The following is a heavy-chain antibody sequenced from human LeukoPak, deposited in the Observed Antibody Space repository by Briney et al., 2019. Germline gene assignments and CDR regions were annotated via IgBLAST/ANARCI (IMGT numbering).Heavy chain of an antibody. CDR2: ISSNGGST. D-gene: IGHD6-19*01. V-gene: IGHV3-64*01. CDR3: AREAGYSSGWYGPYFDY. CDR1: GFTFSSYA. J-gene: IGHJ4*02. Sequence: GGSLRLSCAASGFTFSSYAMHWVRQAPGKGLEYVSAISSNGGSTYYANSVKGRFTISRDNSKNTLYLQMGSLRAEDMAVYYCAREAGYSSGWYGPYFDYWGQGTLVTVSS.